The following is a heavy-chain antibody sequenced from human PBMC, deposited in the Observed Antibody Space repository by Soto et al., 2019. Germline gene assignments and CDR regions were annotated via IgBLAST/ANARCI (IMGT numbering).Heavy chain of an antibody. CDR2: IIPALDIE. CDR1: GGTLSTYT. D-gene: IGHD6-19*01. Sequence: QGLLVQSGAEVKKPGSSVKVSCKAPGGTLSTYTLTWLRQAPGQGPEWMGRIIPALDIEEYAQQFQGRVTFTAATSTSTAYMELHSLRSDDTAVYYCAAVAGTSAFVGYFEYWGQGTLVTVAS. J-gene: IGHJ4*02. V-gene: IGHV1-69*02. CDR3: AAVAGTSAFVGYFEY.